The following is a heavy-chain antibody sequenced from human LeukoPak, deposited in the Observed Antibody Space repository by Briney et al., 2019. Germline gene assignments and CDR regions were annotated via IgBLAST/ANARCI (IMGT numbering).Heavy chain of an antibody. CDR1: GDSSSTYS. CDR3: ARGARDGVVGWFDP. CDR2: IYYSGST. Sequence: SETLSLTCTVSGDSSSTYSWTWLRQPPGKGLEWIGYIYYSGSTNYNPSLKSRITISVDTSKRQISLKLSSVTAADTAVYYCARGARDGVVGWFDPWGQGTLVTVSS. D-gene: IGHD2-15*01. J-gene: IGHJ5*02. V-gene: IGHV4-59*01.